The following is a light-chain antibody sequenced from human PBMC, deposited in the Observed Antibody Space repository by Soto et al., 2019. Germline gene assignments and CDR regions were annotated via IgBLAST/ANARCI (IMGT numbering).Light chain of an antibody. Sequence: EIVLTQSPGTLSLSPGERATLSCRASQSVSSSYLAWYQQKPGQAPRLLIYGASSRATGIPDRFSGSGSGTDFTLTISRPGPEDFAVYYCQQYGSSLRTFGQGTKVDI. CDR2: GAS. V-gene: IGKV3-20*01. CDR3: QQYGSSLRT. J-gene: IGKJ1*01. CDR1: QSVSSSY.